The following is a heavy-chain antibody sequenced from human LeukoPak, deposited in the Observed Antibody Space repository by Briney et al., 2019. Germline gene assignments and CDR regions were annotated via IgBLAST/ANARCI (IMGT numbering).Heavy chain of an antibody. CDR1: GATFSSYA. CDR3: VCGGQWLMAFDY. D-gene: IGHD6-19*01. CDR2: IIPILGIA. Sequence: SGKVSCKASGATFSSYAISWGRQAPGQGLEGRGRIIPILGIANYAQKFQGRVTITADKSTSTAYMELSSLRSEDTAVYYCVCGGQWLMAFDYWGQGTLVTVSS. J-gene: IGHJ4*02. V-gene: IGHV1-69*04.